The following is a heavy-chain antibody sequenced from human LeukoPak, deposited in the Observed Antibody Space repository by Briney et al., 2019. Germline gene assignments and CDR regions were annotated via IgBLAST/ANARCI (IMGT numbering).Heavy chain of an antibody. CDR3: ARAGPVPPSVGGPITDY. Sequence: SETLSLTCTVSGDSIRSYYWSWIRQPPGKGLEWIGNIHYSGSTKYSSSLKSRVAISVDTSNNQFSLRVTSLTAADTAVYYCARAGPVPPSVGGPITDYWGQGALVTVSS. J-gene: IGHJ4*02. CDR2: IHYSGST. V-gene: IGHV4-59*12. CDR1: GDSIRSYY. D-gene: IGHD3-10*01.